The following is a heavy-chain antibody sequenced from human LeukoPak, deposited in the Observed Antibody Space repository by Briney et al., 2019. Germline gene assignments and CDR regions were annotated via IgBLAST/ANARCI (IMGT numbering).Heavy chain of an antibody. J-gene: IGHJ4*02. V-gene: IGHV3-30-3*01. D-gene: IGHD2-15*01. CDR1: GFSISHFG. CDR2: ISYDGNNE. Sequence: PGGSLRLSCSASGFSISHFGMHWVRQAPGRGLEWVALISYDGNNEDYADSVEGRFTISRDNSKNTIYLEMNSPRPEDTAVYYCARGSGEFDYWGQGTLVTVSS. CDR3: ARGSGEFDY.